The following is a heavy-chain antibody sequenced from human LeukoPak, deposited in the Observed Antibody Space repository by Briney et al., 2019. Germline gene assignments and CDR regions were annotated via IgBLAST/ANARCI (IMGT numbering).Heavy chain of an antibody. Sequence: GGSLRLSCAASGFTFSTYAMSWVRQAPGKGLEWVSAISGSGGSTYYADSVKGRFTFSRDNSKNTLSLQLNSLRAEDTAVYYCAKGRSAGGVRQIALDYWGQGTLVTVSS. CDR2: ISGSGGST. CDR1: GFTFSTYA. V-gene: IGHV3-23*01. J-gene: IGHJ4*02. D-gene: IGHD3-10*01. CDR3: AKGRSAGGVRQIALDY.